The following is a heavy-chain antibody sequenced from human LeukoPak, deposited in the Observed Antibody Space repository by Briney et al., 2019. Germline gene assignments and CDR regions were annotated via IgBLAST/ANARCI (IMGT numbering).Heavy chain of an antibody. D-gene: IGHD5-12*01. J-gene: IGHJ5*02. V-gene: IGHV1-69*04. Sequence: GASVKVSCKASGYTFTSYGISWVRQAPGQGLEWMGRIIPILGIANYAQKFQGRVTITADKSTSTAYMELSGLRSEDTAVYYCARDDIVATRWWFDPWGQGTLVTVSS. CDR3: ARDDIVATRWWFDP. CDR2: IIPILGIA. CDR1: GYTFTSYG.